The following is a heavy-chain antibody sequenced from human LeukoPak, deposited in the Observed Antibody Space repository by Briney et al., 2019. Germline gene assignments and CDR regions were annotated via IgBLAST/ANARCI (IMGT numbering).Heavy chain of an antibody. CDR2: ISSSGSTI. CDR3: ARAWYSYGNFDY. CDR1: GFTFSSYE. D-gene: IGHD5-18*01. J-gene: IGHJ4*02. V-gene: IGHV3-48*03. Sequence: AGGSLRLSCAASGFTFSSYEMNWVRQAPGKGLEWVSYISSSGSTISYADSVKGRFTISRDNAKNSLYLQMNSLRAEDTAVYYCARAWYSYGNFDYWGQGTLVTVSS.